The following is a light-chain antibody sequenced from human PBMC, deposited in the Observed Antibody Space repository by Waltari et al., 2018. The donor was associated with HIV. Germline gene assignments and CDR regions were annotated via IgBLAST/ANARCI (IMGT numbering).Light chain of an antibody. CDR2: AAS. V-gene: IGKV1-6*01. CDR1: QGIGND. J-gene: IGKJ4*01. Sequence: AIQMTQSPSSLSASVGDRVTITCRASQGIGNDLGWYQQKPGKAPELLIYAASSLQSGVPSRFSGSGSVTDFTLTISSLQPEDFATYYCLQDYNYPLTFGGGTKVEIK. CDR3: LQDYNYPLT.